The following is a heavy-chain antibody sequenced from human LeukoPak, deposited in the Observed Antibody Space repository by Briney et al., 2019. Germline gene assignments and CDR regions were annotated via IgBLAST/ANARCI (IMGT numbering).Heavy chain of an antibody. J-gene: IGHJ5*02. CDR3: VRDRLGGSHGLHRWFDP. CDR1: GFTFSNYG. V-gene: IGHV3-48*04. Sequence: GGTLRLSCAASGFTFSNYGMSWVRQTPGKGLEGVSHISAGGSTIYYADSVKGRFTISRDNAKNSLYLQMNSLRVEDMALYYCVRDRLGGSHGLHRWFDPWGQGTLVTVSS. D-gene: IGHD1-26*01. CDR2: ISAGGSTI.